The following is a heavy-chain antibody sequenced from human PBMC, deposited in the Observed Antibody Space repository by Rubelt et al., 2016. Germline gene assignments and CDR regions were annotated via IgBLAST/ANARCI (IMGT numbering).Heavy chain of an antibody. CDR1: GGSISINNYY. D-gene: IGHD4-17*01. CDR3: ARGRDGDRMGC. CDR2: INHSGST. Sequence: QVQLQESGPGLVKPSETLSLTCTVSGGSISINNYYWSWIRQPPGKGLEWIGEINHSGSTYYNPSLKSRVTISVDTSKNQSSLKLGSVTAADTAVYYCARGRDGDRMGCWGQGTLVTVSS. J-gene: IGHJ4*02. V-gene: IGHV4-39*07.